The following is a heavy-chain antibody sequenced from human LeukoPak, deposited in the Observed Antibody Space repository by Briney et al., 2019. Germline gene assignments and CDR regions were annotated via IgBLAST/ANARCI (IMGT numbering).Heavy chain of an antibody. Sequence: PGGSLRRSCAASGFTFSSYSLNWVRQAPGKGLEWVSSISSSSSYIYYADSVKGRFTSSRDNAKNSLYLQMNSLGAEDTAVYYCARGGGWDAYYYYGMDVWGQGTTVTVSS. V-gene: IGHV3-21*01. J-gene: IGHJ6*02. CDR1: GFTFSSYS. D-gene: IGHD6-19*01. CDR2: ISSSSSYI. CDR3: ARGGGWDAYYYYGMDV.